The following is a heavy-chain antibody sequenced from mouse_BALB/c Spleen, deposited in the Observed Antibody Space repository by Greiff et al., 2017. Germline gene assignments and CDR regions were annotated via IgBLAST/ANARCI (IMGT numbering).Heavy chain of an antibody. CDR1: GFTFSDYY. CDR3: ARKGAYDAMDD. J-gene: IGHJ4*01. Sequence: EVMLVESGGGLVKPGGSLKLSCAASGFTFSDYYMYWVRQTPEKRLEWVATISDGGSYTYYPDSVKGRFTISRDNAKNNLYLQMSSLKSEATDMYYCARKGAYDAMDDWGQGTSVTVSS. CDR2: ISDGGSYT. V-gene: IGHV5-4*02. D-gene: IGHD6-5*01.